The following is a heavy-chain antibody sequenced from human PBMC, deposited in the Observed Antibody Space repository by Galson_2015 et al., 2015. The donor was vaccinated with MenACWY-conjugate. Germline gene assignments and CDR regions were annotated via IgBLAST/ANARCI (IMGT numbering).Heavy chain of an antibody. CDR1: GDSVSSNSVS. V-gene: IGHV6-1*01. CDR3: TRENGHFDDFVI. D-gene: IGHD2-8*01. CDR2: TYYRSKWYR. J-gene: IGHJ3*02. Sequence: CAISGDSVSSNSVSWNWIRLSPSRGLEWLGRTYYRSKWYRDYAVSMKSRLIVNPDTSRNQFFLQVTSVTPDDTAIYYCTRENGHFDDFVIWGQGTMVAVSS.